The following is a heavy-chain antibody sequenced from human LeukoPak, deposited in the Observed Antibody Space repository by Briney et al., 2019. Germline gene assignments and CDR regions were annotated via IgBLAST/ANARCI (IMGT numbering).Heavy chain of an antibody. J-gene: IGHJ5*02. CDR3: ARGSTEAAAEPYNWFDP. CDR2: INPSGGST. V-gene: IGHV1-46*01. D-gene: IGHD6-13*01. Sequence: ASVKVSCKASGYTFTSYYMHWVRQAPGQGLEWMGIINPSGGSTSYAQKFQGRVTMTRGTSTSTVYMELSSLRSEDTAVYYGARGSTEAAAEPYNWFDPWGQGTLVTVSS. CDR1: GYTFTSYY.